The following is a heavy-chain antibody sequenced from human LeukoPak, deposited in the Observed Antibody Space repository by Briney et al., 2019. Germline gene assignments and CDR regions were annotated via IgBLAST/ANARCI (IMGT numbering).Heavy chain of an antibody. CDR2: ISWNSGSI. V-gene: IGHV3-9*01. J-gene: IGHJ4*02. D-gene: IGHD3-10*01. Sequence: PGGSLRLSCAASGFTFDNYAMNWVRQVPGKGLEWISPISWNSGSIGYADSVKGRFTISRDNAKNSLYLQMNSLRAEDTALYYCAKDSSGQYYYGSGSLGFDYWGQGTLVTVSS. CDR1: GFTFDNYA. CDR3: AKDSSGQYYYGSGSLGFDY.